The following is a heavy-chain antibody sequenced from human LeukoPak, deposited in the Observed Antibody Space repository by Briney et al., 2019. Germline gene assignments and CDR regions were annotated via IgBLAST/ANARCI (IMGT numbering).Heavy chain of an antibody. J-gene: IGHJ6*03. Sequence: SETLSLTCTVDSISTNGYYWGWIRQPPGKGLEWIGSIHYTGSTNYNPSLKSRVTISVDTSKNQFSLKLSSVTAADTAVYYCAREGFYGSGSYYTPYYYYYMDVWGKGTTVTVSS. CDR3: AREGFYGSGSYYTPYYYYYMDV. CDR2: IHYTGST. V-gene: IGHV4-39*07. CDR1: SISTNGYY. D-gene: IGHD3-10*01.